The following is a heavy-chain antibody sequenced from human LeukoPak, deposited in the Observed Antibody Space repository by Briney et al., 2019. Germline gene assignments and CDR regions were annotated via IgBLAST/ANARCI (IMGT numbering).Heavy chain of an antibody. CDR2: IRQDGSQK. J-gene: IGHJ4*02. CDR3: ARESGSVTSEVDFDY. Sequence: GGSLRLSCAASGLTFSIHWMSWVRQAPGKGLEWVATIRQDGSQKYYVDSVKGRFTISRDNAKNSLYLQMNSLRAEDTAVYYCARESGSVTSEVDFDYWGQGTLVTVSS. CDR1: GLTFSIHW. D-gene: IGHD4-17*01. V-gene: IGHV3-7*01.